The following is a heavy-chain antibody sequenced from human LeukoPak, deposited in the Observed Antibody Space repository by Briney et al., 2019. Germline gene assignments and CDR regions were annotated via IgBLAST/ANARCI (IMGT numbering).Heavy chain of an antibody. CDR1: GGSIGDNY. D-gene: IGHD6-13*01. V-gene: IGHV4-59*01. J-gene: IGHJ6*03. Sequence: PSETLSLTCTVSGGSIGDNYWWSWIRQPPGKGLEWIGYIHYSGSTNYNPSLKSRVTISVDTSKNQFSLKLSSVTAADTAVYYCARESTELSAAAGYYYYYYMDVWGKGTTVTVSS. CDR3: ARESTELSAAAGYYYYYYMDV. CDR2: IHYSGST.